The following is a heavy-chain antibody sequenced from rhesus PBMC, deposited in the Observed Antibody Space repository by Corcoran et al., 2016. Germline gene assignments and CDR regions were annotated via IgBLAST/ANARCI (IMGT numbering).Heavy chain of an antibody. CDR1: GGSISSNY. D-gene: IGHD3-16*01. CDR3: ARDKDYYRDWYFDI. Sequence: QVQLQESGPGLVKPSETLSLTCAVSGGSISSNYGSWIRQAPGKGLEGLGRSVVSGRTNDYNTSLNGRFTSSTDTSKNQFSVKLSSVTAADTAVYYCARDKDYYRDWYFDIWGPGTPITISS. J-gene: IGHJ2*01. V-gene: IGHV4-160*01. CDR2: SVVSGRTN.